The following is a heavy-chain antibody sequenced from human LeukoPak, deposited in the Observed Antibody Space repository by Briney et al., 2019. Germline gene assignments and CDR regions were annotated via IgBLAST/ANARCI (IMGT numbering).Heavy chain of an antibody. Sequence: SETLSLTCSVSGGSISSNSFYWGWIRQPPGKGLEWIGSIYYSGSTFYNSSLESRVSLSVDMSKNQLSLKLTSMTAADTAVYYCARQRADYFYYYIDVWGEGTAVAVSS. V-gene: IGHV4-39*01. CDR3: ARQRADYFYYYIDV. CDR1: GGSISSNSFY. J-gene: IGHJ6*03. CDR2: IYYSGST.